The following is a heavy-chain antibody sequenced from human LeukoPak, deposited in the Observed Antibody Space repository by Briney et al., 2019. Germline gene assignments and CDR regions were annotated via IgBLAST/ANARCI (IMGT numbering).Heavy chain of an antibody. D-gene: IGHD3-10*01. Sequence: ASVKVSCKASGYTFTSYYMHWVRQAPGQGLEWMGIINPSGGSTSYAQKFQGRVTMTRDMSTSTVYMELSSLRSEDMAVYYCARGQYYYASGSSFLKRGVSAFDIWGQGTMVTVSS. CDR2: INPSGGST. J-gene: IGHJ3*02. V-gene: IGHV1-46*01. CDR3: ARGQYYYASGSSFLKRGVSAFDI. CDR1: GYTFTSYY.